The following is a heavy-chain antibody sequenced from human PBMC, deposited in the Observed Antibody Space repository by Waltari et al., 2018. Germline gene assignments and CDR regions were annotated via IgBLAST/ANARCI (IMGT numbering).Heavy chain of an antibody. Sequence: QVQLQQWGAGLLKPSETLSLTCAVYGGSFSGYYWSWIRQPPGKGLEWIGEINQSGSTNYNPSLKSRVTISVDTSKNQFSLKLSSVTAADTAVYYCAREGYSSSWHKFDYWGQGTLVTVSS. V-gene: IGHV4-34*01. J-gene: IGHJ4*02. CDR3: AREGYSSSWHKFDY. D-gene: IGHD6-13*01. CDR1: GGSFSGYY. CDR2: INQSGST.